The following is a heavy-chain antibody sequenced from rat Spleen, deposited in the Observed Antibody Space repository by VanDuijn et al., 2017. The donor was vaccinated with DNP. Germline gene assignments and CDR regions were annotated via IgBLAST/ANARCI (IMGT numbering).Heavy chain of an antibody. CDR2: VNTGGGYT. CDR3: ARTAAGAMDA. CDR1: GFTFSDFN. J-gene: IGHJ4*01. D-gene: IGHD1-2*01. V-gene: IGHV5S23*01. Sequence: EVQLVESGGGLVQPGRSLKLSCAASGFTFSDFNMAWVRQAPTEGLEWVATVNTGGGYTHYRDSVKGRFTISRDNEKSILHLHMNSLRSEDTATYYCARTAAGAMDAWGQGTSVTVSS.